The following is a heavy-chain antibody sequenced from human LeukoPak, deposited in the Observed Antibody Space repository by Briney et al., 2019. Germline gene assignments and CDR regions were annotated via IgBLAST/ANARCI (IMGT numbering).Heavy chain of an antibody. V-gene: IGHV4-39*01. D-gene: IGHD6-13*01. Sequence: SETLSLTCTVSGGSISSSSYYWGWIRQPPGKGLEWIGSIYYSGSTYYNPSLKSRVTISVDTSKNQFSLKLSSVTAADTAVYYCAAVAAEVDYWGQGTLVTVSS. CDR2: IYYSGST. CDR3: AAVAAEVDY. J-gene: IGHJ4*02. CDR1: GGSISSSSYY.